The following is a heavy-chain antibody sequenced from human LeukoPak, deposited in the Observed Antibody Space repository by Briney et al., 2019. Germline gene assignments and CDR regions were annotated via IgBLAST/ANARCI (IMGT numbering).Heavy chain of an antibody. CDR2: IYYSGST. CDR3: ARASVTYYYYYYMDV. Sequence: ASETLSLTCTVSGGSISSSSYYWGWIRQPPGTGLEWIGSIYYSGSTYYSPSLKSRVTISVDTSKNQFSLKLSSVTAADTAVYYCARASVTYYYYYYMDVWGKGTTVTVSS. V-gene: IGHV4-39*01. J-gene: IGHJ6*03. CDR1: GGSISSSSYY. D-gene: IGHD4-11*01.